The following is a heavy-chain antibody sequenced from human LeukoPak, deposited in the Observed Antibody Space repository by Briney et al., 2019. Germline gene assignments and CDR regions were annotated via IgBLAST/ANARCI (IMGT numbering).Heavy chain of an antibody. J-gene: IGHJ4*02. Sequence: SQTLSLTCTVDGASISSGGYYWNWIRHHPVKGLDWIGYIYYSGSTYYNPSLKSRVTISVDTSKNQFSLKLSSVTAADTAVYYCAREGMATDTRFDYWGQGTLVTVSS. CDR1: GASISSGGYY. V-gene: IGHV4-31*03. CDR3: AREGMATDTRFDY. CDR2: IYYSGST. D-gene: IGHD5-24*01.